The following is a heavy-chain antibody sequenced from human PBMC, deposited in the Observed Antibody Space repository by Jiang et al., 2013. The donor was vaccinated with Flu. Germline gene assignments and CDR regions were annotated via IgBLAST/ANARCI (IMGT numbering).Heavy chain of an antibody. CDR3: ARDSESTGYSYY. CDR2: IYQSGTA. V-gene: IGHV4-38-2*02. D-gene: IGHD3-9*01. Sequence: GWIRQPPGKGLEWIGSIYQSGTAYYNPSLKSRVTISVDTSKNDFSLKLHSLTAADTAVYYCARDSESTGYSYYWGRGNPRSPSPQ. J-gene: IGHJ4*02.